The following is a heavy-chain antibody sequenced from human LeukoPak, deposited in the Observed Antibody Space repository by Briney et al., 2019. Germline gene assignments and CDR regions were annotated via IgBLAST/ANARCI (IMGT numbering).Heavy chain of an antibody. CDR2: ISYDGSNK. J-gene: IGHJ3*02. CDR3: AKTYLVRGVSDAFDI. Sequence: GGSLRLSCAASGFTFSSYGMHWVRQAPGKGLEWVAVISYDGSNKYYADSVKGRLTISRDNSKNTLYLQMNSLRAEDTAVYYCAKTYLVRGVSDAFDIWGQGTMVTVSS. V-gene: IGHV3-30*18. CDR1: GFTFSSYG. D-gene: IGHD3-10*01.